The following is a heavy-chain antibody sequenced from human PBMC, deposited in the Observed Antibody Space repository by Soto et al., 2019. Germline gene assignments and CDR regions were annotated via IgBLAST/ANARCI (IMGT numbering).Heavy chain of an antibody. J-gene: IGHJ4*02. V-gene: IGHV1-69*13. Sequence: ASVKVSCKASGGTFGSYGISWVRQAPGQGLEWLGGIIPIVDTTNHAQKFQGRVTFIADESTTTVYMELSSLKFEDTAVYYCAREGAITQSMDQWGQGTLVTVSS. D-gene: IGHD2-2*01. CDR3: AREGAITQSMDQ. CDR1: GGTFGSYG. CDR2: IIPIVDTT.